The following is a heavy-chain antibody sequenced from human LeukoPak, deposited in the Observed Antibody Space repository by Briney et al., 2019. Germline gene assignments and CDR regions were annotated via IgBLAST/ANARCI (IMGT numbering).Heavy chain of an antibody. V-gene: IGHV3-21*01. CDR1: GVTFSSYS. J-gene: IGHJ4*02. CDR3: ARNRSRFDY. Sequence: GGSLRLSCTASGVTFSSYSMNWVRQAPGQGLERVSSISSSGTYYAESVRGRFTISRDNGKNSLYLQINSLRAEDTALYYCARNRSRFDYWGQGTLVTVSS. CDR2: ISSSGT.